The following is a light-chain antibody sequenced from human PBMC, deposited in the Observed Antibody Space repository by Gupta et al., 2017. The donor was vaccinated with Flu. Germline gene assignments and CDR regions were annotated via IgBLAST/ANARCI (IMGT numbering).Light chain of an antibody. Sequence: SADSFSASVGDRVTITCRASQSISSWLAWYQQKPGRAPNLLIYKASSLESGVPSRFSGSGSGTEFTLTISSLQPDDFATYYCQQYNSFSYTFGQGTKLEIK. CDR1: QSISSW. CDR2: KAS. J-gene: IGKJ2*01. V-gene: IGKV1-5*03. CDR3: QQYNSFSYT.